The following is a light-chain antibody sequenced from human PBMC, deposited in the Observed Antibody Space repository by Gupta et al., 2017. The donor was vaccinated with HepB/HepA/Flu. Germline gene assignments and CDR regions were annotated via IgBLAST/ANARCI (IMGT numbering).Light chain of an antibody. CDR3: KSRDSSGNHGV. V-gene: IGLV3-19*01. CDR2: GKN. J-gene: IGLJ2*01. CDR1: SLRSYY. Sequence: SSELTHDPAVSVALGQTVRITCQGDSLRSYYASWYQQKPGQAPVLVSYGKNNRPSGIPDRFSGSSSGNTASLTITGAQAEDEADYDCKSRDSSGNHGVFGGGTQLTGL.